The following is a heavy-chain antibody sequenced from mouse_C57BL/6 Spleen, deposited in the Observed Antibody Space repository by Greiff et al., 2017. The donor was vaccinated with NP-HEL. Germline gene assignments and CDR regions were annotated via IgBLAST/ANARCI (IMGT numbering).Heavy chain of an antibody. Sequence: VQLQESGAELVKPGASVKISCKASGYAFSSYWMNWVKQRPGKGLEWIGQIYPGDGDTNYNGKFKGKATLTADKSSSTAYMQLSSLTSEDSAVYFCARECYYGSSHPVDYWGQGTTLTVSS. D-gene: IGHD1-1*01. CDR3: ARECYYGSSHPVDY. CDR2: IYPGDGDT. J-gene: IGHJ2*01. CDR1: GYAFSSYW. V-gene: IGHV1-80*01.